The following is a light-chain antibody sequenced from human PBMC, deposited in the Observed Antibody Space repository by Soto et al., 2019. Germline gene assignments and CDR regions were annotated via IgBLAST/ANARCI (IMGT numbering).Light chain of an antibody. Sequence: QSALTQPASVSGSPGQSITISCTGTSSDVGRFIYVSWYQQRPGTAPKLIIFAVTDRPSGVSSRFSGSKSGNTASLTISGLQPEDEADYYCSSYTSRTTDVFGTGTKLTVL. CDR3: SSYTSRTTDV. V-gene: IGLV2-14*01. CDR1: SSDVGRFIY. J-gene: IGLJ1*01. CDR2: AVT.